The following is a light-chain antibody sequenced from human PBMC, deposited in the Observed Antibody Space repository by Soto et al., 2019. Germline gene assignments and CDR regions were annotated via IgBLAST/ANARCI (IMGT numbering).Light chain of an antibody. CDR2: WAS. J-gene: IGKJ3*01. Sequence: DIVMTQSPDSLAVSLGERATINCKSSRTVLSSSNNRNFLAWYQKKVGQPPRLLIYWASTRDSGVPDRFSGSGSGTDFTLTISSLQAEDVAVYYCQQYYISPFTFGPGTKVDIK. CDR3: QQYYISPFT. V-gene: IGKV4-1*01. CDR1: RTVLSSSNNRNF.